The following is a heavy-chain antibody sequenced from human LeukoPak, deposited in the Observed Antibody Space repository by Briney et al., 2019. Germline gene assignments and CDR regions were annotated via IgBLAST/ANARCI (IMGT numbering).Heavy chain of an antibody. V-gene: IGHV3-48*03. J-gene: IGHJ4*02. CDR1: GFTFSHYE. CDR2: ITTSGSTT. Sequence: GGSLRLSCTASGFTFSHYEMNWVRQAPGKGLEWVSFITTSGSTTYYADSVKGRFTISRDNAKNSLYLQMSSLRAEDTAVYYCARVTGYWGSGNYFFDYWGQGTLVTVSS. D-gene: IGHD3-10*01. CDR3: ARVTGYWGSGNYFFDY.